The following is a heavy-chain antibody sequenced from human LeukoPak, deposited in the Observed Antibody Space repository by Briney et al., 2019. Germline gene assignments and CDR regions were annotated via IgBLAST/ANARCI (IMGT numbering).Heavy chain of an antibody. CDR1: GYTFTSYY. CDR2: INPSGGST. V-gene: IGHV1-46*01. D-gene: IGHD3-22*01. J-gene: IGHJ5*02. Sequence: ASVKVSCKASGYTFTSYYMHWVRQAPGQGLEWMGIINPSGGSTSYAQKFQGRVTMTRDTSTSTVYMELSSLRSEDTAVYYCARGPYYDSSGYNWFDPWGQGTLVTVSS. CDR3: ARGPYYDSSGYNWFDP.